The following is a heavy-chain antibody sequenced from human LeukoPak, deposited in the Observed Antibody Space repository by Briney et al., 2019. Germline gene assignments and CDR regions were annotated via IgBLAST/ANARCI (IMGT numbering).Heavy chain of an antibody. CDR2: ISSSGGST. D-gene: IGHD7-27*01. V-gene: IGHV3-23*01. J-gene: IGHJ4*02. Sequence: GGSLRLSCAASGFTFSSHAMNWVRQAPGKGLEWVSGISSSGGSTYYADSVKGRFTISRDNSKNTLFLQMDSLRAEDAAIYYCAKGERGIDYWGQGTLVTVSS. CDR1: GFTFSSHA. CDR3: AKGERGIDY.